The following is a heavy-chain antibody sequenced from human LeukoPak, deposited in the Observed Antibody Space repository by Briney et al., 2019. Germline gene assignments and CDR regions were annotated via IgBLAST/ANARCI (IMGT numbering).Heavy chain of an antibody. CDR3: ASYSSGWYEEYFQH. Sequence: GGSLRLSCAASGFTFSSYSMNWVRQAPGKGLEWVSYISSSSSTIYYADSVKGRFTISRDNAKNSLYLQMNSLRAEDTAVYYCASYSSGWYEEYFQHWGQGTLVTVSS. CDR2: ISSSSSTI. CDR1: GFTFSSYS. J-gene: IGHJ1*01. V-gene: IGHV3-48*04. D-gene: IGHD6-19*01.